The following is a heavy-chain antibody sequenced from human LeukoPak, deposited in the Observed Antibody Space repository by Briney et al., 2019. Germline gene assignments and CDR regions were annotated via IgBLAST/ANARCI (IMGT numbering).Heavy chain of an antibody. CDR3: VKDSSTTSWYFAFDV. D-gene: IGHD2-2*01. J-gene: IGHJ3*01. Sequence: GGSLRLSCAAPGVIFSSYAMTWVRQAPGKGLEWVSRFGLFVGATHSADSVKGRFTISRDTFKNTLYLQMTSLRADDTAVYYCVKDSSTTSWYFAFDVWGQGTMVAVSS. CDR2: FGLFVGAT. CDR1: GVIFSSYA. V-gene: IGHV3-23*01.